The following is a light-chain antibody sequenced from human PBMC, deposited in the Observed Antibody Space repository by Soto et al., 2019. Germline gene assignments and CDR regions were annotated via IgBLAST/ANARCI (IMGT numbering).Light chain of an antibody. CDR2: SNN. Sequence: QSALTQPPSASGTPGQRVTISCSGSSSNIGSYTVNWYQQLPGTAPKLLIYSNNQRPSGVPDRFSGSKSGTSASLAISGLQSDDEADYYCAAWDGSLNGRVLFGGGTKLTVL. V-gene: IGLV1-44*01. J-gene: IGLJ2*01. CDR3: AAWDGSLNGRVL. CDR1: SSNIGSYT.